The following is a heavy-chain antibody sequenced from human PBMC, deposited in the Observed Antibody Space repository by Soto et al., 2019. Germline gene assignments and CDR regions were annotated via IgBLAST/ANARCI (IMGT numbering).Heavy chain of an antibody. D-gene: IGHD5-12*01. Sequence: SETLSLTCTVSGGSISSSSYYWGWIRQPPGKGLEWIGSIYYSGSTYYNPSLKSRVTISVDTSKNQFSLKLSSVTAADTAVYYCARLSGYVPSSYYFDYWGQGTLVTVSS. CDR3: ARLSGYVPSSYYFDY. V-gene: IGHV4-39*01. CDR1: GGSISSSSYY. CDR2: IYYSGST. J-gene: IGHJ4*02.